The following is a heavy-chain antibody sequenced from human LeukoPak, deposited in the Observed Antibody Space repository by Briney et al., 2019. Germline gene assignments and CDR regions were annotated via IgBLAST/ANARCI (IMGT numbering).Heavy chain of an antibody. CDR1: GYTFINYD. V-gene: IGHV1-8*01. CDR3: ARGSWITGTTSYYYHMDV. D-gene: IGHD1-7*01. Sequence: ASVKVSCGASGYTFINYDINWVRQATGQGLEWMGWTNPNNGRTGYAQKLQGRVTMTRNSSISTAYMELNTLTSDDTAVYYCARGSWITGTTSYYYHMDVWGKGTTVTVSS. J-gene: IGHJ6*03. CDR2: TNPNNGRT.